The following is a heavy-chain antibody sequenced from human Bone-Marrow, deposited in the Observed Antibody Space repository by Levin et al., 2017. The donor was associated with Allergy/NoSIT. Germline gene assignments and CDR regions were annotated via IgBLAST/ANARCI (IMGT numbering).Heavy chain of an antibody. Sequence: SETLSLTCTVSGGSISSHYWSWIRQPAGKGLEWIGRIDISGATNYNPSLRSRVSMSIDTSRSQLSLNLNSVTAADTAVYYCARGPPKYCSSTTCLFWFDPWGQGTLVTVSS. CDR1: GGSISSHY. D-gene: IGHD2-2*01. CDR2: IDISGAT. J-gene: IGHJ5*02. CDR3: ARGPPKYCSSTTCLFWFDP. V-gene: IGHV4-4*07.